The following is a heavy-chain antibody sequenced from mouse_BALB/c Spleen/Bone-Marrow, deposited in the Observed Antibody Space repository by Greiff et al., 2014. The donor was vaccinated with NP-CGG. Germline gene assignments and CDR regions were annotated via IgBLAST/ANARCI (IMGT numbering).Heavy chain of an antibody. CDR3: ARYYYGSSYFDY. CDR2: IDPANGNT. Sequence: DVKLVESGAELVKPGASVKLSCTASGFNIKDTYMHWVKQRPEQGLEWIGGIDPANGNTKYDPKFQGKATITADTSSNTAYLQLSSLTSEDTAVYYCARYYYGSSYFDYWGQGTTLTVSS. CDR1: GFNIKDTY. D-gene: IGHD1-1*01. J-gene: IGHJ2*01. V-gene: IGHV14-3*02.